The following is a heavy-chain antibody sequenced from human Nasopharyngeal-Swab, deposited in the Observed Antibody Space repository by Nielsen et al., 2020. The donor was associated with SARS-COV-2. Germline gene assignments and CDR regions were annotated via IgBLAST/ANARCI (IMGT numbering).Heavy chain of an antibody. CDR2: IYYSGST. CDR3: VRGYGDYDY. J-gene: IGHJ4*02. D-gene: IGHD4-17*01. V-gene: IGHV4-39*01. CDR1: GFTFSSYW. Sequence: GSLRLSCAASGFTFSSYWMTWVRQPPGKGLEWIGSIYYSGSTYYNPSLKSRVTISVDTSKNQFSLKLSSVTAADTAVYYCVRGYGDYDYWGQGTLVTVSS.